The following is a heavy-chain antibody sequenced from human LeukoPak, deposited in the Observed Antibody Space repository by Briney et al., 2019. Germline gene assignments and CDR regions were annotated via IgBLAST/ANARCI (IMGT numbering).Heavy chain of an antibody. J-gene: IGHJ4*02. D-gene: IGHD3-10*01. CDR2: INGSGDST. Sequence: PGVTLRLSCAASGFTFSTYGMSWVRQAPGKGLEWVSGINGSGDSTYNADSVKGRFSISRDNSKNTLYLQMNSLRAEDTALYYCAKSKPYYYGSGSYYKYPFDLWGQGTLVTVSS. V-gene: IGHV3-23*01. CDR3: AKSKPYYYGSGSYYKYPFDL. CDR1: GFTFSTYG.